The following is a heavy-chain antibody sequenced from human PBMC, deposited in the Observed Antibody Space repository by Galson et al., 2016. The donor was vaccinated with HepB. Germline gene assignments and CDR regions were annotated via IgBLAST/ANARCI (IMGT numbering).Heavy chain of an antibody. V-gene: IGHV3-23*01. CDR3: AGYCRGGSCSGHGSFDY. J-gene: IGHJ4*02. Sequence: SLRLSCAASGFIFSDYSMSWVRQAPGRGLQWVSAVGGTGYNTYYADSVTSRFTISRDNSKNTVYLQMNSLRAEDTAVYYCAGYCRGGSCSGHGSFDYWGQGTLVTVSS. D-gene: IGHD2-15*01. CDR1: GFIFSDYS. CDR2: VGGTGYNT.